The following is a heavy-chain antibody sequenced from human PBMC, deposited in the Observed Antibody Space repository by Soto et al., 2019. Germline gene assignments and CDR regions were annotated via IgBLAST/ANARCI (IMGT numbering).Heavy chain of an antibody. CDR2: IRSKANTYAT. V-gene: IGHV3-73*01. CDR1: GFAFSDST. D-gene: IGHD5-12*01. J-gene: IGHJ4*02. Sequence: GGSLRLSCAASGFAFSDSTIHWVRQASGKGLEWVGRIRSKANTYATAYTATVKGRFTVSRDDSNSTAYLQMNSLKSEDTAVYFCTGRIVATEPVFDSWGQGTLVTVSS. CDR3: TGRIVATEPVFDS.